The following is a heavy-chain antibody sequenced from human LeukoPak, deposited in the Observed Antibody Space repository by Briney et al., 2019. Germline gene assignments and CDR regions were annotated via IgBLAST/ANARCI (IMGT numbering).Heavy chain of an antibody. CDR3: ARHAIDSSSWYLRAFDI. Sequence: GESLKISCKGSGYSFTSYWIGWVRQMPGKGLEWMGIIYPGDSDTRYSPSFQGQVTISADKSISTAYLQWSSLKASDTAMYYCARHAIDSSSWYLRAFDIWGQGTMVTVSS. CDR1: GYSFTSYW. D-gene: IGHD6-13*01. V-gene: IGHV5-51*01. J-gene: IGHJ3*02. CDR2: IYPGDSDT.